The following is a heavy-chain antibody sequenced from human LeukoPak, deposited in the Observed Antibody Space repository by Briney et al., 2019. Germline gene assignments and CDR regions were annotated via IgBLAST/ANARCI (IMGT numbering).Heavy chain of an antibody. CDR1: GGSMSSSSYY. J-gene: IGHJ4*02. D-gene: IGHD6-13*01. V-gene: IGHV4-39*01. CDR2: IYYSGST. Sequence: SETLSLTCTVSGGSMSSSSYYWGWIRQPPGKGLEWIGSIYYSGSTYQNPSLKSRVTISVDTSKNQFSLKLSSVTAADTAVYYCASDRSSWNPGAPYWGQGTLVTVSS. CDR3: ASDRSSWNPGAPY.